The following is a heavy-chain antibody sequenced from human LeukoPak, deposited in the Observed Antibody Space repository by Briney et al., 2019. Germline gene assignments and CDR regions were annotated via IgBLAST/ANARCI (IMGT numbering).Heavy chain of an antibody. D-gene: IGHD3-3*01. J-gene: IGHJ5*02. Sequence: SETLSLTCTVSGGSISSYYWSWIRQPAGKGLEWIGRIYTSGSTNYNPSLKSRFTMSVDTSKNQFSLKLSSVTAADTAVYYCAKEGNDFWRKGDWFDPWGQGTLVTVSS. CDR2: IYTSGST. CDR3: AKEGNDFWRKGDWFDP. V-gene: IGHV4-4*07. CDR1: GGSISSYY.